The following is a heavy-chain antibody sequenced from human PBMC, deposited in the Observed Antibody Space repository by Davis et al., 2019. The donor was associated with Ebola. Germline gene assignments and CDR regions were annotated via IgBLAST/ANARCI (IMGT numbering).Heavy chain of an antibody. Sequence: SETLSLTCAVYGGSFSGYYWSWIRQPPGKGLEWIGSIYYSGSTYYNPSLKSRVTISVDTSKNQFSLKLSSVTAADTAVYYCARRRGYSGYVTGFPFDYWGQGTLVTVSS. CDR2: IYYSGST. J-gene: IGHJ4*02. D-gene: IGHD5-12*01. CDR3: ARRRGYSGYVTGFPFDY. V-gene: IGHV4-34*01. CDR1: GGSFSGYY.